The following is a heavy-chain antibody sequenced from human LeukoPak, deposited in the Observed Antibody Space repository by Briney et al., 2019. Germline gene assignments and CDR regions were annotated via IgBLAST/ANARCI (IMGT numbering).Heavy chain of an antibody. D-gene: IGHD3-16*02. CDR3: ARIRFRTLDYDYVWGSYRPDYFDY. CDR2: INPNSGGT. Sequence: PLASVKVSCKASGYTFTGYYMHWVRQAPGQGLEWMGWINPNSGGTNYAQKFQGRVTMTRDTSISTAYMELSRLRSDDTAVYYCARIRFRTLDYDYVWGSYRPDYFDYWGQGTLVTVSS. J-gene: IGHJ4*02. V-gene: IGHV1-2*02. CDR1: GYTFTGYY.